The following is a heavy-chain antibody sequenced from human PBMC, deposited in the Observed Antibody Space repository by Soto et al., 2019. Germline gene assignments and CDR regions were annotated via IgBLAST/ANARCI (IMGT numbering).Heavy chain of an antibody. CDR3: ARVYHSGSYFADH. Sequence: GASVKVSCKASGGTFSNYGFNWVRQAPGHGLEWMGRIIPIFGTANYAQRFLGRVTITADKSTRTTYMELSSLRSEDTAVYYCARVYHSGSYFADHWGQGTQVTVSS. CDR2: IIPIFGTA. D-gene: IGHD3-10*01. V-gene: IGHV1-69*06. CDR1: GGTFSNYG. J-gene: IGHJ5*02.